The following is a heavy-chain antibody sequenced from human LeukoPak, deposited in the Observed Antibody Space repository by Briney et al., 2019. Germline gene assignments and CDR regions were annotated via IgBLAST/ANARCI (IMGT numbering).Heavy chain of an antibody. V-gene: IGHV4-34*01. CDR2: INHSGST. D-gene: IGHD3-22*01. CDR1: GGSFSGYY. CDR3: ARGRARRGITVIVVVITTPFDY. J-gene: IGHJ4*02. Sequence: SETLSLTCAVYGGSFSGYYWSWIRQPPGKGLEWIGEINHSGSTNYNPSLKSRVTISVDTSKNQFSLKLSSVTAADTAVYYCARGRARRGITVIVVVITTPFDYWGQGTLVTVSS.